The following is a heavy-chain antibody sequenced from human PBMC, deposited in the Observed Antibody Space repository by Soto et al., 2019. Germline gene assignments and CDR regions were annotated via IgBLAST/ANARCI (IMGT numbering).Heavy chain of an antibody. CDR1: GFTVSSNY. Sequence: HPGGPLRLSCPASGFTVSSNYMSWVRQAPGKGLEWVSVIYSGGSTYYADSVKGRFTISRHNSKNTLYLQMNSLRADDTAVYYCARHYGDYRGNFDYWGQGTLVTVSS. CDR2: IYSGGST. CDR3: ARHYGDYRGNFDY. V-gene: IGHV3-53*04. J-gene: IGHJ4*02. D-gene: IGHD4-17*01.